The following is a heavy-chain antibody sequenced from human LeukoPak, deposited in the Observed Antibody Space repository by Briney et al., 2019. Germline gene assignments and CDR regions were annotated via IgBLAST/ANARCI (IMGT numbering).Heavy chain of an antibody. CDR1: GGSISSSSYY. CDR2: IYYSGST. D-gene: IGHD5-18*01. V-gene: IGHV4-39*07. J-gene: IGHJ4*02. CDR3: ARGGGYSYGNLDY. Sequence: PSETLSLTCTVSGGSISSSSYYWGWIRQPPGKGLEWIGSIYYSGSTYYNPSLKSRVTISVDTSKNQFSLKLSSVTAADTGVYYCARGGGYSYGNLDYWGQGTLVTVSS.